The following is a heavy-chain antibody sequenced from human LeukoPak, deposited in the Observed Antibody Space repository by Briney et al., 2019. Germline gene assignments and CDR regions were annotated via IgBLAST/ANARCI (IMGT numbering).Heavy chain of an antibody. J-gene: IGHJ5*02. CDR1: GYTFTSYY. CDR3: ARGRSIAVAATLLSWFDP. Sequence: ASVKVSCKASGYTFTSYYMHWVRQAPGQGLEWMGIINPSGGSTSYAQKFQGRVTMTRDTSTSTVYMELSSLRSEDTAVYYCARGRSIAVAATLLSWFDPWGQGTLVTVSS. V-gene: IGHV1-46*01. CDR2: INPSGGST. D-gene: IGHD6-19*01.